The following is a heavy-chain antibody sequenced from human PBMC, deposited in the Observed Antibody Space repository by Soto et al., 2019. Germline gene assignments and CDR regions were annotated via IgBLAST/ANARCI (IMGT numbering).Heavy chain of an antibody. J-gene: IGHJ3*02. D-gene: IGHD1-26*01. CDR1: GGTFSSYT. CDR3: ARDSVGATTLYAFDI. V-gene: IGHV1-69*04. CDR2: IIPILGIA. Sequence: SVKVSCKASGGTFSSYTISWVRQAPGQGLEWMGRIIPILGIANYAQKFQGRVTITADKSTSTAYMELSSLRSEDTAVYYCARDSVGATTLYAFDIWGQGTMVTVSS.